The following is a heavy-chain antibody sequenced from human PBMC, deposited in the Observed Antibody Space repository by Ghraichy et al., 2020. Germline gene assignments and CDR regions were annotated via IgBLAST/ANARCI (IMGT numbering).Heavy chain of an antibody. D-gene: IGHD5-12*01. V-gene: IGHV3-53*01. Sequence: GGSLRLSCAASGFTVSSNYMSWVRQAPGKGLEWVAVIYSGGSTYYADSVKGRFTISRDNSKNTLYLQMNSLRDEDTAVYYCARDDRIRLAGDYSYYYYMDVWGKGTTVTVSS. CDR2: IYSGGST. CDR3: ARDDRIRLAGDYSYYYYMDV. CDR1: GFTVSSNY. J-gene: IGHJ6*03.